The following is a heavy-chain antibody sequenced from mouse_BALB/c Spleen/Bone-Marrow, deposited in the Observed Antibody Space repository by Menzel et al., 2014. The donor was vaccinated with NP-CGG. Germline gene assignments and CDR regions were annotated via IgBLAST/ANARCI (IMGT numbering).Heavy chain of an antibody. J-gene: IGHJ3*01. Sequence: QVQLKQSGPELVRPGVSVKISCKGSGYTFTDYATHWVKQSHAKSLEWIGVISTYSGNTNYNQKFKGKATMTVDKSPSTAYMELARLTSEDSAIYYCASPIYYGNYEGFAYWGQGTLVTVSA. V-gene: IGHV1-67*01. CDR1: GYTFTDYA. D-gene: IGHD2-1*01. CDR2: ISTYSGNT. CDR3: ASPIYYGNYEGFAY.